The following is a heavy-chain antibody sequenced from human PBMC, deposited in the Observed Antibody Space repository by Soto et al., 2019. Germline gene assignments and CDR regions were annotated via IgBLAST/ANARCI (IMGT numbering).Heavy chain of an antibody. CDR2: IYSGGPT. D-gene: IGHD7-27*01. Sequence: EVQLVESGGGLVQPGGSLRLSCAASGFTVSSNYMSCVRQAPGKGLEWVSIIYSGGPTYYADSVKGRFTISRDSSKNTLYLQMNSLRAEDTSVYYCARLTNRGSVGAFDIWGQGTVVTVSS. CDR3: ARLTNRGSVGAFDI. J-gene: IGHJ3*02. V-gene: IGHV3-66*04. CDR1: GFTVSSNY.